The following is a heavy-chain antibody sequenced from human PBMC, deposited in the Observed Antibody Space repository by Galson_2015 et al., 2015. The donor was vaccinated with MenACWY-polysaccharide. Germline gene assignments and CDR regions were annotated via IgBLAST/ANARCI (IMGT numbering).Heavy chain of an antibody. D-gene: IGHD1-26*01. Sequence: ETLSLTCAVSDYSIRSGYFWGWIRQPPGKGLEWIANIFHSGTTYYNPSLKSRVTISVDTSKNQFSLKLSSVTAADTAVYYCARVEKYSGSFYILYWGQGTLVTVSS. J-gene: IGHJ4*02. CDR1: DYSIRSGYF. V-gene: IGHV4-38-2*01. CDR2: IFHSGTT. CDR3: ARVEKYSGSFYILY.